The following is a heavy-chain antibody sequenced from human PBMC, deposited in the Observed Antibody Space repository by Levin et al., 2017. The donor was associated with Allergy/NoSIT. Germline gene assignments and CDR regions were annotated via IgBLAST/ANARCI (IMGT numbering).Heavy chain of an antibody. CDR1: GFTFSGSA. CDR3: TRPGGGFYYDFWSGASAFDY. V-gene: IGHV3-73*01. Sequence: GGSLRLSCAASGFTFSGSAMHWVRQASGKGLEWVGRIRSKANSYATTYAASVKGRFTISRDDSKNTAYLQMNSLKTEDTAVYYCTRPGGGFYYDFWSGASAFDYWGQGTLVTVSS. J-gene: IGHJ4*02. CDR2: IRSKANSYAT. D-gene: IGHD3-3*01.